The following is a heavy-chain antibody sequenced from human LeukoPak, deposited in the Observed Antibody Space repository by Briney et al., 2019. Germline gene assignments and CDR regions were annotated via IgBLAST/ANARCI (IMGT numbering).Heavy chain of an antibody. CDR2: IYSSGNT. J-gene: IGHJ2*01. Sequence: SETLSLTCTVSRGSISSYYWSWIRQPAGKGLEWIGRIYSSGNTNYNPSLKSRVTMSVDTSMNQFSLKLSSVTAADTAVYYCGRDKEYCGGDCSYWYFDLWGRGTVVIVSS. CDR1: RGSISSYY. CDR3: GRDKEYCGGDCSYWYFDL. D-gene: IGHD2-21*02. V-gene: IGHV4-4*07.